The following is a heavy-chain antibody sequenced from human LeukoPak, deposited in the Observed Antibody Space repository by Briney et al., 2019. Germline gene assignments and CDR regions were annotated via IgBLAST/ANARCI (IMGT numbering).Heavy chain of an antibody. Sequence: PSETLSLTCTVSGGSISSYYWSWIRQPPGKGLEWIGYIYYSGSTNYNPSLKSRVTISVDTSNKQFSLKLSSVTAADTAVYYCARKGAYSSGWYGTYFDYWGQGTLVTVSS. CDR1: GGSISSYY. J-gene: IGHJ4*02. CDR2: IYYSGST. V-gene: IGHV4-59*01. D-gene: IGHD6-19*01. CDR3: ARKGAYSSGWYGTYFDY.